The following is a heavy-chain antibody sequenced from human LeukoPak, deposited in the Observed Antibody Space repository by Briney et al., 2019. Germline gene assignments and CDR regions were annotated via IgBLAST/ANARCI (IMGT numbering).Heavy chain of an antibody. CDR3: AKRTRRWIQVWEGEPDY. D-gene: IGHD5-18*01. Sequence: GGSLRLSCAASGFTFSSYAMSWVRQAPGKGLEWVSAISGSGGSTYYADSVKGRFTISRDNSKNTLYLQMDSLRAEDTAVYYCAKRTRRWIQVWEGEPDYWGQGTLVTVSS. CDR2: ISGSGGST. J-gene: IGHJ4*02. V-gene: IGHV3-23*01. CDR1: GFTFSSYA.